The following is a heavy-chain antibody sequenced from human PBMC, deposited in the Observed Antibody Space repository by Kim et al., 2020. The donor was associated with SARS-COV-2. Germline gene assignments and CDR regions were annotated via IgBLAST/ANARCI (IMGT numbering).Heavy chain of an antibody. D-gene: IGHD6-13*01. Sequence: SETLSLTCAVYGGSFSGYYWSWIRQPPGKGLEWIGEINHSGSTNYNPSLKSRVTISVDTSKNQFSLKLSSVTAADTAMYYCARAGHSSGWYFPHNWFDPWGQGPLVTVSS. J-gene: IGHJ5*02. CDR3: ARAGHSSGWYFPHNWFDP. V-gene: IGHV4-34*01. CDR2: INHSGST. CDR1: GGSFSGYY.